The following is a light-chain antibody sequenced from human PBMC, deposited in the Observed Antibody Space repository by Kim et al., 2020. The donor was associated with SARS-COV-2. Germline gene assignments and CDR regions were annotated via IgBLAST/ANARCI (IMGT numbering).Light chain of an antibody. V-gene: IGKV1-33*01. CDR3: QRYANLPPA. CDR2: DAS. Sequence: DIQMTQSPSSLAASVGDRVTITCQASQAIRNYLNWYQHKPGKAPKLLIYDASNLESGVPSRFSGSGYGTDFTFTISSLQPEDIATYYCQRYANLPPAFGKGTRLEIK. CDR1: QAIRNY. J-gene: IGKJ5*01.